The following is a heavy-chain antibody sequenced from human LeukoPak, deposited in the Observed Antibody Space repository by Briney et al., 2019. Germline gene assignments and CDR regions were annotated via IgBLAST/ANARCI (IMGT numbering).Heavy chain of an antibody. Sequence: SETLSLTCAVYGGSFSGYYWSWIRQPPGKGLEWIGEINHSGSTNYNPSLKSRVTISVDTSKNQFSLKLCSVTAADTAVYYCARGPRWLQSVSRSGYFDLWGRGTLVTVSS. CDR3: ARGPRWLQSVSRSGYFDL. CDR2: INHSGST. V-gene: IGHV4-34*01. CDR1: GGSFSGYY. D-gene: IGHD5-24*01. J-gene: IGHJ2*01.